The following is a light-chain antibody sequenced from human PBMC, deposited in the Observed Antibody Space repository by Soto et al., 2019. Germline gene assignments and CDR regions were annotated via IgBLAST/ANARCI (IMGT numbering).Light chain of an antibody. CDR2: GAS. J-gene: IGKJ1*01. V-gene: IGKV3-20*01. Sequence: EIVLTQSPGSLSLSPGERATLSCRASQSVSSTFFAWYQQRPGQAPRLLMYGASSRATGIPERFSGSGSGTDFTLTLRRLEPEDFAVYYCKQFDSSVTFGQGTKVEIK. CDR1: QSVSSTF. CDR3: KQFDSSVT.